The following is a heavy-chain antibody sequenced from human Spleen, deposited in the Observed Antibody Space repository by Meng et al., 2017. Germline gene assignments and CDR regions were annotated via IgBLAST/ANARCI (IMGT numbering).Heavy chain of an antibody. CDR3: ARGGELDS. J-gene: IGHJ4*02. V-gene: IGHV1-3*01. CDR1: GYTFTSYA. Sequence: HVQLVQSGAEVKKPGASVKVSCKASGYTFTSYAMHWVRQAPGQRLEWMGWINAGNANTRYSQKFQTRVTITRDTSASTAYMELSSLRSEDTAVYYCARGGELDSWGQGTLVTVSS. CDR2: INAGNANT.